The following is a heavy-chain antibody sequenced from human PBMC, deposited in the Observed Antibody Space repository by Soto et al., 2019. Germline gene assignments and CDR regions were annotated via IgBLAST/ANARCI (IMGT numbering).Heavy chain of an antibody. CDR2: ISGSGGST. V-gene: IGHV3-23*01. D-gene: IGHD2-21*02. CDR3: AKDRAVVVTAIVAFDI. J-gene: IGHJ3*02. CDR1: GFTFSSYA. Sequence: LRLSCAASGFTFSSYAMSWVRQAPGKGLEWVSAISGSGGSTYYADSVKGRFTISRDNSKNTLYLQMNSLRAEDTAVYYCAKDRAVVVTAIVAFDIWGQGTMVTVSS.